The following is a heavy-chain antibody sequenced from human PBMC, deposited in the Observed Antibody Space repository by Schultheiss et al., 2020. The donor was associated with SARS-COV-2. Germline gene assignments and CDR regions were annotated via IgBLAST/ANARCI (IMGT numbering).Heavy chain of an antibody. CDR3: ARDQVLRYFDWSLDYYYYGMDV. D-gene: IGHD3-9*01. V-gene: IGHV4-59*12. J-gene: IGHJ6*02. CDR1: GGSISSYY. CDR2: IYHSGST. Sequence: SETLSLTCTVSGGSISSYYWSWIRQPPGKGLEWIGYIYHSGSTYYNPSLKSRVAISVVTSKNQFSLKLTSVTAADTAVYYCARDQVLRYFDWSLDYYYYGMDVWGQGTTVTVSS.